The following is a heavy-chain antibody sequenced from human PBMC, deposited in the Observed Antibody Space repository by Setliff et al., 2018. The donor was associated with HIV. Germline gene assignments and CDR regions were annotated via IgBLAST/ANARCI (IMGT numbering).Heavy chain of an antibody. Sequence: PGGSLRLSCTASGFTFGDFAMNWVRQAPGKGLEWVGCTRSKTYGGTTEYAASVKGRFTISRDESKSIAYLHMDGLKTEDTAMYYCTRDRSPSGLATDGFDVWGQGTMVTVSS. V-gene: IGHV3-49*04. CDR1: GFTFGDFA. CDR2: TRSKTYGGTT. J-gene: IGHJ3*01. CDR3: TRDRSPSGLATDGFDV. D-gene: IGHD3-3*01.